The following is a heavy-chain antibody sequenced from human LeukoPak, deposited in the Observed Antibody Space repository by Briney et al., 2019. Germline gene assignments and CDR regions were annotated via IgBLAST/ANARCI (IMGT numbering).Heavy chain of an antibody. J-gene: IGHJ4*02. V-gene: IGHV4-61*01. CDR2: IYYSGST. CDR1: GGSISSSSYY. Sequence: SETLSLTCTVSGGSISSSSYYWSWIRQPPGKGLEWIGYIYYSGSTNYNPSLKSRVTISVDTSKNQFSLKLSSVTAADTAVYYCARGPPPLRYWGQGTLVTVSS. CDR3: ARGPPPLRY.